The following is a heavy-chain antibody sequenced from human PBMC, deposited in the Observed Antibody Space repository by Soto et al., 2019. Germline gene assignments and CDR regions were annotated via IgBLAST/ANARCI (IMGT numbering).Heavy chain of an antibody. CDR2: ISSDSIYT. V-gene: IGHV3-11*06. J-gene: IGHJ6*04. CDR3: VRDSTGSDLDYGMDV. D-gene: IGHD3-10*01. Sequence: QVQLVESGGGLVKPGGSLRLSCAASGFTFNDHYMTWIRQAPGKGLEWVSFISSDSIYTNSADSVKGRFTIYRDNAKNLLYLKMRSLRVEDRAVYYFVRDSTGSDLDYGMDVWGKGTTVAVSS. CDR1: GFTFNDHY.